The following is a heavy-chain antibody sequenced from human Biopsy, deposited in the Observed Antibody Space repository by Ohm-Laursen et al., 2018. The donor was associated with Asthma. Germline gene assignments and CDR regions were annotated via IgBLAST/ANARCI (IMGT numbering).Heavy chain of an antibody. D-gene: IGHD4-23*01. V-gene: IGHV3-30*03. Sequence: SLRLSCTASGFTFSNYYMNWVRQAPGKGLEWVAVILNDGNNKYYVDSVKGRFTISRDKSDNTLYLQMNSLTAEDTAVYYCARAYGGSFFSGAFDIWGQGTMVTVSS. CDR3: ARAYGGSFFSGAFDI. CDR1: GFTFSNYY. CDR2: ILNDGNNK. J-gene: IGHJ3*02.